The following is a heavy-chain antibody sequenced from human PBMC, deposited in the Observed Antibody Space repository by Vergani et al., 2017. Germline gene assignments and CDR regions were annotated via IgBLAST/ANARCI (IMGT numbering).Heavy chain of an antibody. Sequence: QVQLQQWCAGLLKPSETLSLTCAVYGGSFSGYYWSWIRQPPGKGLEWIGEINHSGSTNYNPSLKSRVTISVDTSKNQFSLKLSSVTAADTAVYYCARVWLERDSKAYYYYMDVWGKGTTVTVSS. D-gene: IGHD1-1*01. J-gene: IGHJ6*03. CDR3: ARVWLERDSKAYYYYMDV. CDR1: GGSFSGYY. V-gene: IGHV4-34*01. CDR2: INHSGST.